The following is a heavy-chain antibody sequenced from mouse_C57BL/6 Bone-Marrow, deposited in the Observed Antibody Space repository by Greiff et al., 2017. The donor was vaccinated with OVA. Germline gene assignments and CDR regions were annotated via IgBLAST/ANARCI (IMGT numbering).Heavy chain of an antibody. D-gene: IGHD2-1*01. CDR3: TARIYYGNYAWYFDV. Sequence: DVKLVESGGGLVQPGGSMKLSCVASGFTFSNYWMNWVRQSPEKGLEWVAQIRLKSDNYATHYAESVKGRFTISRDDSKSSVYLQMNNLRAEDTGIYYCTARIYYGNYAWYFDVWGTGTTVTVSS. V-gene: IGHV6-3*01. J-gene: IGHJ1*03. CDR2: IRLKSDNYAT. CDR1: GFTFSNYW.